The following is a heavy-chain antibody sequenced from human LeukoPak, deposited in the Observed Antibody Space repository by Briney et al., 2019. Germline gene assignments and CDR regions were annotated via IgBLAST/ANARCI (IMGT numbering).Heavy chain of an antibody. CDR1: GGSISSGSYY. D-gene: IGHD4-17*01. V-gene: IGHV4-39*01. CDR3: TRLNDYAWYFDL. Sequence: SETLSLTCTVSGGSISSGSYYWSWIRQPAGKGLEWIGSIYYSGSTYYNPSLKSRVTISVDTSKNQFSLKLSSVTAADTAVYYCTRLNDYAWYFDLWGRGTLVTVSS. CDR2: IYYSGST. J-gene: IGHJ2*01.